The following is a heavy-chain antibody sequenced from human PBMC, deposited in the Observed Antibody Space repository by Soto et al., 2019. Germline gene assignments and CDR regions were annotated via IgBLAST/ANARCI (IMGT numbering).Heavy chain of an antibody. CDR2: ISSYNGNT. CDR3: ARDKGIVGSKGGFGY. D-gene: IGHD1-26*01. J-gene: IGHJ4*02. Sequence: QVQLVQSGAEVKKPGASVKVSCKASGYTFTSYGISWVRQAPGQGLEWMGWISSYNGNTNYAQKLQGRATMTTDTSTSTAYMELRSLRSDDTAVYYCARDKGIVGSKGGFGYWGQGTLVTVSS. CDR1: GYTFTSYG. V-gene: IGHV1-18*04.